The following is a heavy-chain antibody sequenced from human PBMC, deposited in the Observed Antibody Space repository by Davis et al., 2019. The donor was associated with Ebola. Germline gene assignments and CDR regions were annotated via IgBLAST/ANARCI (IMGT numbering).Heavy chain of an antibody. CDR3: ARDGPFPYDFWSGYYNYWYFDL. CDR2: FIPIFGTA. CDR1: GGTFSSYA. J-gene: IGHJ2*01. V-gene: IGHV1-69*13. Sequence: SVKVSCQASGGTFSSYAISWVRQAPRQGLEWMGGFIPIFGTANYAQKFQGRVTITADESTSTAYMELSSLRSEDTAVYYCARDGPFPYDFWSGYYNYWYFDLWGRGTLVTVSS. D-gene: IGHD3-3*01.